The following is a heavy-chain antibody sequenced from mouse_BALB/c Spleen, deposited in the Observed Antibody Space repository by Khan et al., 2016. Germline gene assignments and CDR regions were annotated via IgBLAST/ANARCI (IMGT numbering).Heavy chain of an antibody. V-gene: IGHV6-6*01. CDR3: RSVYFDY. CDR1: GFTFSDAW. CDR2: IRSTANNHAT. J-gene: IGHJ2*01. Sequence: EVKLEESGGGLVQPGGSMKLSCAASGFTFSDAWMDWVRQSPEKGLEWVAEIRSTANNHATYYAESVKGRFTIARDNSKSSVYLHMNSLRGKVTGIYYCRSVYFDYWGQGTTLTVSS.